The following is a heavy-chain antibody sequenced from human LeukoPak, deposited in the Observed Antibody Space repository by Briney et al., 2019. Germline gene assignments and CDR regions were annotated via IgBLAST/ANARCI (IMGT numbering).Heavy chain of an antibody. V-gene: IGHV3-21*01. Sequence: PGGSLRLSCAASGFTFSSYSMNWVRHAPGKGLEWVSSISSSSSYIYYAESVKGRFTISRDNAKNSLYLQMNSLRAEDTAVYYCARESPDILTGYPLGAFDIWGQGTMVTVSS. D-gene: IGHD3-9*01. CDR1: GFTFSSYS. CDR3: ARESPDILTGYPLGAFDI. CDR2: ISSSSSYI. J-gene: IGHJ3*02.